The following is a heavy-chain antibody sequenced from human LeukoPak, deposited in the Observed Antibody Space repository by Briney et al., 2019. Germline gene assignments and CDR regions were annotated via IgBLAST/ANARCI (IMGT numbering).Heavy chain of an antibody. CDR1: GGSFSGYY. V-gene: IGHV4-34*01. J-gene: IGHJ4*02. CDR3: ATYCGGDCYSAQY. Sequence: SETLSLTCAVYGGSFSGYYWSWIRQPPGKGLEWIGEINHSGSTNYNPSLKSRVTISVDTSKNQFSLKLSSVTAADTAVYYCATYCGGDCYSAQYWGQGTLVTVSS. CDR2: INHSGST. D-gene: IGHD2-21*02.